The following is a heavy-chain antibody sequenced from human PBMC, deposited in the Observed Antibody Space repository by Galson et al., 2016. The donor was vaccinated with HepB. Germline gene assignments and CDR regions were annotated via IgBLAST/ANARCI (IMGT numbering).Heavy chain of an antibody. CDR2: INLDGSAE. Sequence: SLRLSCAASGFTFSSYWMNWVRQAPGKGLEWVANINLDGSAEYYVDSVKGRFTISRDNAKNSLYLQVSSLRAEDTAVYYCASGETTVTADAFDIWGQGTMVTVSS. D-gene: IGHD4-17*01. J-gene: IGHJ3*02. CDR3: ASGETTVTADAFDI. CDR1: GFTFSSYW. V-gene: IGHV3-7*01.